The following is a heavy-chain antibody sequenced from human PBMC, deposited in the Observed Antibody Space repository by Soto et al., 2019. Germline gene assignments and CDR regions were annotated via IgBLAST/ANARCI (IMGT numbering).Heavy chain of an antibody. Sequence: QVQLVQSGAVLKKPGSSVKVSCKAPGGTFSRNDITWVRQAPGQGPEWIGRIFPSFGAANYAQKFQARVTMTADSSTSTAYMELISLRSDYTDLYYCSGVYSGNDLDFWGQGTLVTVAS. CDR2: IFPSFGAA. V-gene: IGHV1-69*18. CDR3: SGVYSGNDLDF. CDR1: GGTFSRND. D-gene: IGHD5-12*01. J-gene: IGHJ4*02.